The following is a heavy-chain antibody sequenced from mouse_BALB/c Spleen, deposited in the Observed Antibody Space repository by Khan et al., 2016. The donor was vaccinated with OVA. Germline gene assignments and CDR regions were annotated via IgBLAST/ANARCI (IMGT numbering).Heavy chain of an antibody. CDR3: TSDGYAWFPY. V-gene: IGHV1-4*01. CDR2: INPTSDYT. CDR1: GYTFAYYT. D-gene: IGHD2-2*01. Sequence: VQLQESGAELARPGASVKMSCKASGYTFAYYTMHWIKQRPGLGLEWIGSINPTSDYTNYNQKFKDKATLTADKSSSTAYMQLSSLTSEDSAVYDGTSDGYAWFPYWGQGTLVTVSA. J-gene: IGHJ3*01.